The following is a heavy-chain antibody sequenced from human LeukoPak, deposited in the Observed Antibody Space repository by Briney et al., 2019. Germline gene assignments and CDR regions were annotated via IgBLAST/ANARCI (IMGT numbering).Heavy chain of an antibody. CDR1: GYTFTSYD. Sequence: ASVKVSCKASGYTFTSYDINWVRQATGQGLEWMGWMNPNSGNTGYAQKFQGRVTMTRNTSISTAYMELSSLRSEDTAVYYCARGSGGSYPVWEDDAFDIWGQGTMVTVPS. J-gene: IGHJ3*02. D-gene: IGHD1-26*01. V-gene: IGHV1-8*01. CDR3: ARGSGGSYPVWEDDAFDI. CDR2: MNPNSGNT.